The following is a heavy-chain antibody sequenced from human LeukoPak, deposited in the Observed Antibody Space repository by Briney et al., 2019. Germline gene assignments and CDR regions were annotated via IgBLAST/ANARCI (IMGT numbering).Heavy chain of an antibody. Sequence: GRSLRLSCATSGFTFSHYGMHWVRQAPGKGLEWVAVIWNDGSNKYYGDSVKGRFTIPRDNSKNTLYLQMNSLTVEDTAVYYCAKDAQRGFDYSNSLEHWGQGTLVTVSS. D-gene: IGHD4-11*01. V-gene: IGHV3-33*06. CDR2: IWNDGSNK. CDR1: GFTFSHYG. CDR3: AKDAQRGFDYSNSLEH. J-gene: IGHJ5*02.